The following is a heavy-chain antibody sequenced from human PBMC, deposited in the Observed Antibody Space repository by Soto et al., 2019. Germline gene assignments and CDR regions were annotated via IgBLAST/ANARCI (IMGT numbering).Heavy chain of an antibody. J-gene: IGHJ4*02. CDR3: ARAVSSATYYDCIGY. CDR2: IWYDGSNQ. Sequence: AGSLRLSCEASGFDISTYGLHWVRQAPGKGLEWLAFIWYDGSNQHYAASVKGRFTISRDNSRNTLYLQMNNLRADDTAVYFCARAVSSATYYDCIGYWGRGTLVTAPQ. CDR1: GFDISTYG. V-gene: IGHV3-33*01. D-gene: IGHD1-26*01.